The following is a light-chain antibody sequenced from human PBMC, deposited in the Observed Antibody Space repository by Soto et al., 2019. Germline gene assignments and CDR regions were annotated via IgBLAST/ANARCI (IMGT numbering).Light chain of an antibody. CDR1: NSDVENFNL. V-gene: IGLV2-23*01. CDR3: CSYAGSSTLVL. CDR2: EGT. Sequence: QSVLTQPASVSGSPGQSITISCTGTNSDVENFNLISWYQQHPGKAPKLMIYEGTKRPSGVSNRFSASKSAYTASLTISGLQAEDEADYYCCSYAGSSTLVLFGGGTKLTVL. J-gene: IGLJ2*01.